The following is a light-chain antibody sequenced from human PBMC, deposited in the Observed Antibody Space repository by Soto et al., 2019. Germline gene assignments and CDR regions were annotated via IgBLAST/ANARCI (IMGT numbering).Light chain of an antibody. V-gene: IGLV2-14*01. CDR1: SSDVGGYNY. Sequence: QSVLTQPGSVSGSPGQSITISCTGTSSDVGGYNYVSWYQQHPGKAPKLMIYDVSNRPSGVSNRFSGSKSGNTASLTISGLQAEDEADYYCSSYTSSSTVVFGTGTKLTVL. J-gene: IGLJ1*01. CDR2: DVS. CDR3: SSYTSSSTVV.